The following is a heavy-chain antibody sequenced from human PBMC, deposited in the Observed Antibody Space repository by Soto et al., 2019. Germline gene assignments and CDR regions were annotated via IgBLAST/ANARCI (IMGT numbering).Heavy chain of an antibody. CDR2: ISSDGSNT. J-gene: IGHJ5*02. V-gene: IGHV3-74*01. CDR3: VAFSSGWS. Sequence: EVQLVESGGGLVQPGGSLRLCCGGFAFSSNWVDWVRQAPGKGLVWVSRISSDGSNTVYADSVMGRFTISRDNAKNTVYLQMNSLRVDDTAVYYCVAFSSGWSWGQGILVTVSS. D-gene: IGHD6-19*01. CDR1: GFAFSSNW.